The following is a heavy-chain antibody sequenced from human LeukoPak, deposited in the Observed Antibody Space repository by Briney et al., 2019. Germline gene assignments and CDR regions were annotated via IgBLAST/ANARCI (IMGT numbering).Heavy chain of an antibody. CDR3: ARVSTEVSHYYDSSGYYRT. J-gene: IGHJ5*02. CDR1: GGTFSSYA. D-gene: IGHD3-22*01. Sequence: SVKVSCKASGGTFSSYAISCVRQAPGQGLEWMGGIIPIFGTANYAQKFQGRVTITADESMSTAYMELSSLRSEDTAVYYCARVSTEVSHYYDSSGYYRTWGQGTLVTVSS. CDR2: IIPIFGTA. V-gene: IGHV1-69*13.